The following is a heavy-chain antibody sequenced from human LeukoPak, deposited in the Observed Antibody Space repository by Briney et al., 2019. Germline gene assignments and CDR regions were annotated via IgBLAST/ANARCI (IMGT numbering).Heavy chain of an antibody. D-gene: IGHD6-13*01. CDR2: ISSSSSYI. J-gene: IGHJ4*02. V-gene: IGHV3-21*01. CDR3: ARERGSIAAAGTPYFDY. Sequence: SCKASGGTFSSYSMSWVRQAPGKGLEWVSSISSSSSYIYYADSVKGRFTISRDNAKNSLYLQMNSLRAEDTAVYYCARERGSIAAAGTPYFDYWGQGTLVTVSS. CDR1: GGTFSSYS.